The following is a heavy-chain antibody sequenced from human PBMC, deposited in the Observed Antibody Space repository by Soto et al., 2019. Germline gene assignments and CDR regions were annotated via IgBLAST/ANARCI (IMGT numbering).Heavy chain of an antibody. CDR2: ISYDGSNK. J-gene: IGHJ4*02. CDR3: AKDGVLNYDSSGYFDY. CDR1: GFTFSSYG. V-gene: IGHV3-30*18. D-gene: IGHD3-22*01. Sequence: VGSLRLSCAASGFTFSSYGMRWVRQAPGKGLEWVAVISYDGSNKYYADSVKGRFTISRDNSKNTLYLQMNSLRAGDTAVYYCAKDGVLNYDSSGYFDYWGQGTLVTVSS.